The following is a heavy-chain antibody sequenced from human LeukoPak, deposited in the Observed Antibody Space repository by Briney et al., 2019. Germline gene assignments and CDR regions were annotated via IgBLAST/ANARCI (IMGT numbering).Heavy chain of an antibody. J-gene: IGHJ4*02. D-gene: IGHD3-9*01. CDR2: IYYSGNT. Sequence: PSQTLSLTCTVSGGSIRSGGYYWSWIRQHPGKGLEWLGYIYYSGNTYYNPSLKSRVTISVDTSKNQFSLKLSSVTAADTAVYYCARDTPWGYFDWGQGTLVTVSS. V-gene: IGHV4-31*03. CDR1: GGSIRSGGYY. CDR3: ARDTPWGYFD.